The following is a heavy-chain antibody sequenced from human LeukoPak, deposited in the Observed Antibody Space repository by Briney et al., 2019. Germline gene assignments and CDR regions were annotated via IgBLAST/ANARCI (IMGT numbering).Heavy chain of an antibody. CDR2: INPNSGGP. Sequence: ASVKVSCKASGGTFSSYAISWVRQAPGQGLEWMGRINPNSGGPNYAQKFQGRVTMTRDTPITTAYMELSSLTSDDTAVYYCAREYSYAFYFDYWGQGTLVTVSS. V-gene: IGHV1-2*02. D-gene: IGHD5-18*01. CDR3: AREYSYAFYFDY. J-gene: IGHJ4*02. CDR1: GGTFSSYA.